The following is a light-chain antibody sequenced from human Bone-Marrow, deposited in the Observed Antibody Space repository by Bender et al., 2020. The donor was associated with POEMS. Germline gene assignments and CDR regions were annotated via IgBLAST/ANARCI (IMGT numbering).Light chain of an antibody. Sequence: QSALTQPASVSGSPGQSITISCTGTSGDIGSYNLVSWFQQHPGNAPKLMIYEVSQRPSGISNRFSGSKSGNTASLTISGLQAEDEADYYCAVWDDSLNGWVFGGGTKLTVL. CDR1: SGDIGSYNL. V-gene: IGLV2-23*02. J-gene: IGLJ3*02. CDR3: AVWDDSLNGWV. CDR2: EVS.